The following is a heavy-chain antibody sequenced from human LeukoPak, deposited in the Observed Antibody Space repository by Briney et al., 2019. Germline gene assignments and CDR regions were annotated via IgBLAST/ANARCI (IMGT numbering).Heavy chain of an antibody. CDR2: ISADGGST. V-gene: IGHV3-43*02. Sequence: GGSLRLSCVVSGINFADYAMHWVRQPPGKGLEWVSLISADGGSTFSADSVKGRFSISRDNSKNTLYMQMDTLRVEDTAVYYCARDHKMATVTDYWGQGILVTVSS. CDR1: GINFADYA. CDR3: ARDHKMATVTDY. J-gene: IGHJ4*02. D-gene: IGHD5-24*01.